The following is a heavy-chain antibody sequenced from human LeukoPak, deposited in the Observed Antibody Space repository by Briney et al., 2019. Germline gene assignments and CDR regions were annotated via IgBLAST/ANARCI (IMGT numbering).Heavy chain of an antibody. Sequence: PGGSLRLSCAASGFTFDDYAMHWVRQAPGKGLEWVSGISWNSGSIGYADSVKGRFTISRDNAKNSLYLQMNSLRAEDTALYYCAKDGGIAVAGSRFDYWGQGTLVTVSS. V-gene: IGHV3-9*01. CDR2: ISWNSGSI. D-gene: IGHD6-19*01. CDR3: AKDGGIAVAGSRFDY. J-gene: IGHJ4*02. CDR1: GFTFDDYA.